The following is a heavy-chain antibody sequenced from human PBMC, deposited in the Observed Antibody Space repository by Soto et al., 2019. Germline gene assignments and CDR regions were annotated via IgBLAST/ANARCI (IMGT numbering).Heavy chain of an antibody. CDR3: AAEYYYGDSNPEGRID. V-gene: IGHV1-18*01. CDR2: IRADNGNT. Sequence: ASVKVSCKASGYTFTSYGISWVRQAPGQRLEWMGWIRADNGNTNYAQKLQGRVTMTRDTSTSTSYMEMSSLRSDDTAVYYCAAEYYYGDSNPEGRIDWGQGALVTVS. CDR1: GYTFTSYG. D-gene: IGHD3-10*01. J-gene: IGHJ4*02.